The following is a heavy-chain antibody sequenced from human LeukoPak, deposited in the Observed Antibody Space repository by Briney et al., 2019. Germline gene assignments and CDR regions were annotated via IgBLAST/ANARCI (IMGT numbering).Heavy chain of an antibody. V-gene: IGHV1-18*04. CDR3: ATMGNRRTYYDFWSGYYSPPGYFQH. CDR1: GYTFTTFG. CDR2: ISAHDGGT. D-gene: IGHD3-3*01. Sequence: ASVKVSCKASGYTFTTFGITWVQQAPGQGLEWMGWISAHDGGTNYALKLQDRVSMTTDTSTSTAYMELRGLRSDDTAVYYCATMGNRRTYYDFWSGYYSPPGYFQHWGQGTLVTVSS. J-gene: IGHJ1*01.